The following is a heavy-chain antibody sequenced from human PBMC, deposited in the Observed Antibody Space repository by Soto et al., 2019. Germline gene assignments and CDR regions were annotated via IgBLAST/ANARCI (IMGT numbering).Heavy chain of an antibody. J-gene: IGHJ4*02. Sequence: QVQLVESGGGVVQPGGSLRLSCAASGFTFGRHGMHWVRQAPGKGLEWVAVIGSDGRRASYADSVKGRFTISRDNGQNTLNSLRAEETAVYYCARDDDYGDNGLDYWGQGTLVTVSS. CDR3: ARDDDYGDNGLDY. CDR2: IGSDGRRA. V-gene: IGHV3-33*01. D-gene: IGHD4-17*01. CDR1: GFTFGRHG.